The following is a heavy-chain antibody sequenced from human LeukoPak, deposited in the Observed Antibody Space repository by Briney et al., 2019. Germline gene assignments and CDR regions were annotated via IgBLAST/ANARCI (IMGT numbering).Heavy chain of an antibody. CDR1: RCTFSSWA. D-gene: IGHD2-2*01. CDR2: VSGNEGST. CDR3: SRHPSHIVVVPAAAAPSAL. Sequence: PGWSVRLYCAASRCTFSSWAMYCVGRTAARGLEGVSVVSGNEGSTHYATSVKGRCSISRDNSKNKFYLQMGSLRAEDMAVYYLSRHPSHIVVVPAAAAPSALCGQPTLVT. J-gene: IGHJ1*01. V-gene: IGHV3-64*01.